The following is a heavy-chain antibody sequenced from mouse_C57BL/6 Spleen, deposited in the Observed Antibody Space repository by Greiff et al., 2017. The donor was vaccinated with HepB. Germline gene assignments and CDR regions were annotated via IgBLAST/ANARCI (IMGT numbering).Heavy chain of an antibody. V-gene: IGHV1-42*01. CDR3: ARRDYYVSSPYYAMDY. CDR1: GYSFTGYY. Sequence: EVQLQQSGPELVKPGASVKISCKASGYSFTGYYMNWVKQSPEKSLEWIGEINPSTGGTAYNQKFKAKATLTVDKSSSTAYMQLKLLTSEDSAVYYCARRDYYVSSPYYAMDYWGQGTSVTVSS. D-gene: IGHD1-1*01. CDR2: INPSTGGT. J-gene: IGHJ4*01.